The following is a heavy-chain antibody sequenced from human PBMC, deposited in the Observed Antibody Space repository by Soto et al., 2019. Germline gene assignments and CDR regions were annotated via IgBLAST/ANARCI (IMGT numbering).Heavy chain of an antibody. D-gene: IGHD3-16*02. CDR1: GYTFTGYY. V-gene: IGHV1-2*02. CDR3: ARNRRMITFGGVIVLGY. CDR2: TNPNSGGT. Sequence: ASAKVSCKASGYTFTGYYMHWVRQAPGQGLEWMGWTNPNSGGTNYAQKFQGRVTMTRDTSISTAYMELSRLRSDDTAAYYCARNRRMITFGGVIVLGYWGQGTLVTVSS. J-gene: IGHJ4*02.